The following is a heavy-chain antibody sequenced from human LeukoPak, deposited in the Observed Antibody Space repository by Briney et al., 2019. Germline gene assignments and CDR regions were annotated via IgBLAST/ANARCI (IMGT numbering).Heavy chain of an antibody. D-gene: IGHD2-15*01. CDR1: GASISSGGYY. Sequence: PSQTLSLTCTVSGASISSGGYYWSWLRQHPAKGLEWIGYFYFTGSTYYNPSLKSRVTMSVDTSKNQFSLTLSSVTAADTGVYYCANHCSGGTCYRYYFDHWGQGTLVTVSA. V-gene: IGHV4-31*03. CDR3: ANHCSGGTCYRYYFDH. CDR2: FYFTGST. J-gene: IGHJ4*02.